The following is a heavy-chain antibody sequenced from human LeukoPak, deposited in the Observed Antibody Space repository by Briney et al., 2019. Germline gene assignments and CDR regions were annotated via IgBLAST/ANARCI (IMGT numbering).Heavy chain of an antibody. CDR1: GGSISSYY. CDR2: IYTSGST. Sequence: SETLSLTCTVSGGSISSYYWSWIRQPAGKGLEWIGRIYTSGSTNYNPSLKSRVTMSVDTSKNQFSLKLSSVTAADTAVYYCARGNYDFWSGYPGGHNWFDPWGQGTLVTVSS. D-gene: IGHD3-3*01. V-gene: IGHV4-4*07. J-gene: IGHJ5*02. CDR3: ARGNYDFWSGYPGGHNWFDP.